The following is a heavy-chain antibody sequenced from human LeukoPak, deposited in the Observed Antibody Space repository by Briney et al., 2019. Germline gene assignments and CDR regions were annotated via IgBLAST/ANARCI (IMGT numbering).Heavy chain of an antibody. D-gene: IGHD2-2*01. Sequence: SGPTLVKPTQTLTVTCTFSGFSRSTSGVAMGWIRQPPGKALEWLALIYRNNDKRYSPSLKSRLTITKDTSKSQVVLTMTDMDPVDTATYYCAHREAIYSSNDGHAFDIWGQGTMVTVSS. CDR1: GFSRSTSGVA. J-gene: IGHJ3*02. CDR3: AHREAIYSSNDGHAFDI. CDR2: IYRNNDK. V-gene: IGHV2-5*01.